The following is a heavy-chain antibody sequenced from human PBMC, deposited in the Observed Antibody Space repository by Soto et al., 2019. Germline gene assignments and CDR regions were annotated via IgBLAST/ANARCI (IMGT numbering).Heavy chain of an antibody. CDR2: IYYSGST. CDR3: ARDLRYSGYEDYYGMDV. CDR1: GGSISSGGYY. Sequence: SETLSLTCTVSGGSISSGGYYWSWIRQHPGKGLEWIGYIYYSGSTYYNPSLKSRVTISVDTSKNQFSLKLSSVTAADTAVYYCARDLRYSGYEDYYGMDVWGQGTTVTVSS. V-gene: IGHV4-31*03. J-gene: IGHJ6*02. D-gene: IGHD5-12*01.